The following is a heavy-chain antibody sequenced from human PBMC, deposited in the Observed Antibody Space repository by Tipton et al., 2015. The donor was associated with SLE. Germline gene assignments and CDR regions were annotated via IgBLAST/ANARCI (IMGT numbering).Heavy chain of an antibody. CDR2: IYTSGST. J-gene: IGHJ6*02. V-gene: IGHV4-61*09. Sequence: LRLSCTVSGGSISSGSYYWSWIRQPAGKGLEWIGHIYTSGSTNYNPSLKSRVTISVDTSKNQFSLKLSSVTAADTAVYYCARDPGYQYCYGMDVWGQGSTVSVSS. CDR3: ARDPGYQYCYGMDV. CDR1: GGSISSGSYY.